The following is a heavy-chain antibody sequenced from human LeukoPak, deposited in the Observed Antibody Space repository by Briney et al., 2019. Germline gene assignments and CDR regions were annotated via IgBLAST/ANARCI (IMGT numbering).Heavy chain of an antibody. Sequence: SETLSLTCTVSGGSISSSSYYWGWIRQPPGKGLEWIGSIYYSGSTYYNPSLKSRVTISVDTSKNQFSLKLSSVTAADTAVYYCARVLTSDIVVVPAYWGQGTLVTVSS. CDR1: GGSISSSSYY. CDR3: ARVLTSDIVVVPAY. J-gene: IGHJ4*02. CDR2: IYYSGST. V-gene: IGHV4-39*01. D-gene: IGHD2-2*01.